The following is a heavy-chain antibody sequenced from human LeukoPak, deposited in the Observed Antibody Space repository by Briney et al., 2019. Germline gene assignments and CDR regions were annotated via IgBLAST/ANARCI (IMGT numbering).Heavy chain of an antibody. J-gene: IGHJ4*02. CDR2: IWYDGSNK. D-gene: IGHD3-10*01. Sequence: GGSLRLSCAASGFTFSSYGMHWVRQAPGKGLEWVALIWYDGSNKYYADSVKGRFTISRDNSKNMLYLQMNALRAEDTAVYYCASFGGRGVTEIDYWGQGTLVTVSS. CDR3: ASFGGRGVTEIDY. CDR1: GFTFSSYG. V-gene: IGHV3-33*01.